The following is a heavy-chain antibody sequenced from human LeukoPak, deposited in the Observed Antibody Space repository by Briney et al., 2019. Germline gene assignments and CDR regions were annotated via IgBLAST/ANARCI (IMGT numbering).Heavy chain of an antibody. CDR2: IYHSGST. CDR1: GYSISSGYY. CDR3: ARDRRDSSGWSDY. J-gene: IGHJ4*02. Sequence: ESSETLSLTCTVSGYSISSGYYWGWIRQPPGKGLEWIGSIYHSGSTYYSPSLKSRVTISVDTSKNQFSLKLSSVTAADTAVYYCARDRRDSSGWSDYWGQGTLVTVSS. V-gene: IGHV4-38-2*02. D-gene: IGHD6-19*01.